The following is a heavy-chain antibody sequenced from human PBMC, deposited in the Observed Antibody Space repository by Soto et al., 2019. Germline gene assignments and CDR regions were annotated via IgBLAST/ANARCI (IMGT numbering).Heavy chain of an antibody. CDR3: ARAKGISPIEAAGTSNWFDP. Sequence: SETLSLTCAVSGGSISSGGYSWGWIRQPPGKGLEWIGYIYHSGSTYYNPSLKSRVTISVDRSKNQFSLKLSSVTAADTAVYYSARAKGISPIEAAGTSNWFDPWGQGTLVTVSS. CDR2: IYHSGST. J-gene: IGHJ5*02. CDR1: GGSISSGGYS. V-gene: IGHV4-30-2*01. D-gene: IGHD6-13*01.